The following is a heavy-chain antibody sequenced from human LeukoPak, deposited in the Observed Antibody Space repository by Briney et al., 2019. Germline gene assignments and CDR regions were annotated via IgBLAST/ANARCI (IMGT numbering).Heavy chain of an antibody. Sequence: SETLSLTCTVPGGSISSSSYYWGWIRQPPGKGLEWIGSIYYSGSTYYNPSLKSRVTISVDTSKNQFSLKLSSVTAADTAVYYCASPVGNAFDIWGQGTMVTVSS. CDR3: ASPVGNAFDI. J-gene: IGHJ3*02. CDR1: GGSISSSSYY. D-gene: IGHD2-15*01. V-gene: IGHV4-39*01. CDR2: IYYSGST.